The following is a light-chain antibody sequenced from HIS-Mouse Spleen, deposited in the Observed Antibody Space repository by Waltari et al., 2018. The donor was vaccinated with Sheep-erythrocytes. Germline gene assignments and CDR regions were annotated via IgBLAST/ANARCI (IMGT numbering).Light chain of an antibody. V-gene: IGKV2-24*01. CDR2: KIS. CDR3: QQSYSTPYT. J-gene: IGKJ2*01. CDR1: QSLVHSDGNTY. Sequence: DIVMTQTPLSSPVTLGQPASISCRSSQSLVHSDGNTYLSWLQQRPGQPPRLLIYKISNRFSGVPSRFSGSGSGTDFTLTISSLQPEDFATYYCQQSYSTPYTFGQGTKLEIK.